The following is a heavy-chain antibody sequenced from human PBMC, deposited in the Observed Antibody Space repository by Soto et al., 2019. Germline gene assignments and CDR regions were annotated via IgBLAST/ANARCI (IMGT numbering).Heavy chain of an antibody. CDR1: GFTFSSYW. D-gene: IGHD1-7*01. CDR2: INSDGSST. Sequence: GGSLRLSCAASGFTFSSYWMHLVRQAPGKGLVWVSRINSDGSSTSYADSVKGRFTISRDNAKNTLYLQMNSLRAEDTAVYYCARTKFNWNYPRNPSRIDYWGQGTLVTVSS. CDR3: ARTKFNWNYPRNPSRIDY. J-gene: IGHJ4*02. V-gene: IGHV3-74*01.